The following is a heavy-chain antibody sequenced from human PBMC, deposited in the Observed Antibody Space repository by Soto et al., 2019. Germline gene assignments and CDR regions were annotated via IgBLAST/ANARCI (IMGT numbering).Heavy chain of an antibody. CDR2: IYYSGST. CDR1: GGSISSGDYY. J-gene: IGHJ4*02. Sequence: SETLSLTCTVSGGSISSGDYYWSWIRQPPGKGLEWIGYIYYSGSTYYNPSLKSRVTISVDTSKNQFSLKLSSVTAADTAVYYCAQLWFGEFKDYWGQGTLVTVSS. D-gene: IGHD3-10*01. CDR3: AQLWFGEFKDY. V-gene: IGHV4-30-4*01.